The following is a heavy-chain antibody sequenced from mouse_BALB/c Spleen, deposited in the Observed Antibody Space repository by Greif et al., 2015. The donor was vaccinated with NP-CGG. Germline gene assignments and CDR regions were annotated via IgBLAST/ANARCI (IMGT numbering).Heavy chain of an antibody. V-gene: IGHV3-6*02. D-gene: IGHD1-1*01. CDR2: ISYDGSN. Sequence: VQLQQSGPGLVKPSQSLSLTCSVTGYSITSGYYWNWIRQFPGNKLEWMGYISYDGSNNYNPSLKNRISITRDTSKNQFFLKLNSVTTEDTATYYCARPHYYGSSSHWYFDVWGAGTTVTVSS. CDR1: GYSITSGYY. J-gene: IGHJ1*01. CDR3: ARPHYYGSSSHWYFDV.